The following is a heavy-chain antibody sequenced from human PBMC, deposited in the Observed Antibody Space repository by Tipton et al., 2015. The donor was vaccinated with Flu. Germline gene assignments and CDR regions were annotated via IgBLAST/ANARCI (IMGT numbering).Heavy chain of an antibody. CDR3: ARREYSNYVSEPKNWFDS. V-gene: IGHV4-38-2*01. CDR1: GDSISSRYY. D-gene: IGHD4-11*01. J-gene: IGHJ5*01. Sequence: TLSLTCAVSGDSISSRYYWGWIRQPPGRGLEWIGNIHRGGSTYYNASLKSRLTMSVDGSRNQFSLKLTSVIASDTAVYYCARREYSNYVSEPKNWFDSWSLGTLVTASS. CDR2: IHRGGST.